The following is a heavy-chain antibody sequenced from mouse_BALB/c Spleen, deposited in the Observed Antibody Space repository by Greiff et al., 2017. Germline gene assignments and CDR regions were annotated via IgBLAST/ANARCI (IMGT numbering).Heavy chain of an antibody. Sequence: VMLVESGPGLVAPSQSLSITCTVSGFSLTSYGVHWVRQPPGKGLEWLGVIWAGGSTNYNSALMSRLSISKDNSKSQVFLKMNSLQTDDTAMYYCARVWGNYPYYAMDYWGQGTSVTVSS. D-gene: IGHD2-1*01. CDR1: GFSLTSYG. CDR2: IWAGGST. J-gene: IGHJ4*01. CDR3: ARVWGNYPYYAMDY. V-gene: IGHV2-9*02.